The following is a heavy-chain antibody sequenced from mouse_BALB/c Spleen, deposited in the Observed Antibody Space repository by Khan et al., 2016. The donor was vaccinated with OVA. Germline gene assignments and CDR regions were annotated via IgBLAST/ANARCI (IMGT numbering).Heavy chain of an antibody. CDR2: IYTYTGEP. D-gene: IGHD1-1*01. Sequence: QIQLVQSGPELKKPGETVKISCKASGYTFKNYGMNWVKQAPGKGLKWMGWIYTYTGEPTYADDFKGRFAFSLESSASTAYLQINNLTNEDTATYFCARGSSRAMDYWGQGTSVTVSS. CDR1: GYTFKNYG. J-gene: IGHJ4*01. V-gene: IGHV9-3-1*01. CDR3: ARGSSRAMDY.